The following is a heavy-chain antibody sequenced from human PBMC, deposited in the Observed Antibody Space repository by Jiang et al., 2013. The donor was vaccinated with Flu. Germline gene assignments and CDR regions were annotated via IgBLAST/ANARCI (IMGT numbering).Heavy chain of an antibody. CDR2: IYATGST. Sequence: PGLVKPSQTLSLTCTVSGGSISSGSFFWSWIRQPAGKGLEWIGRIYATGSTNYNPSLKSRVTISVDTSKNQFSLKLSSVTAADTAVYYCARVSRWWVVPAGWFDPWGQGTLVTVPS. CDR3: ARVSRWWVVPAGWFDP. D-gene: IGHD2-2*01. V-gene: IGHV4-61*02. J-gene: IGHJ5*02. CDR1: GGSISSGSFF.